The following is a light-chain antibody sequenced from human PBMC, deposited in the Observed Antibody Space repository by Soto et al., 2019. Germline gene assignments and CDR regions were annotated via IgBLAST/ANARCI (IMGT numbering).Light chain of an antibody. CDR2: LGS. V-gene: IGKV2-28*01. CDR1: QSLLHSNGYNY. J-gene: IGKJ1*01. CDR3: MQSLQTRT. Sequence: DIVMTQSPLSLPVTPGEPASISCRSSQSLLHSNGYNYLDWYLQKPGQSPQLLIYLGSNRASGGPGRFSGSGSGTDFTLKISRVQAEDVGVYYCMQSLQTRTFGQGTKVEIK.